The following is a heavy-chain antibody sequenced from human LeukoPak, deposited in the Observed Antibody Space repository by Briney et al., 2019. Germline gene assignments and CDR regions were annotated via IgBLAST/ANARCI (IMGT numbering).Heavy chain of an antibody. V-gene: IGHV4-39*01. CDR1: GGSISSSSYY. Sequence: PSETLSLTCTVSGGSISSSSYYWGWIRQPPGKGLEWIGSIYYSGSTYYNPSLKSRVTISVDTSKNQFSLKLSSVTAADTAVYHCASTGDSSGYYPNYFDYWGQGTLVTVAS. CDR2: IYYSGST. D-gene: IGHD3-22*01. CDR3: ASTGDSSGYYPNYFDY. J-gene: IGHJ4*02.